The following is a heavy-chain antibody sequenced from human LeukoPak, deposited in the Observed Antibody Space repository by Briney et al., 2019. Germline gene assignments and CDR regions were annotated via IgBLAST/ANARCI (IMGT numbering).Heavy chain of an antibody. CDR1: GFTSSSYG. CDR2: ISYDGSNK. D-gene: IGHD3-22*01. V-gene: IGHV3-30*18. CDR3: AKSPWDSSGSIYYYYYYGMDV. J-gene: IGHJ6*02. Sequence: PGGSLRLSCAASGFTSSSYGMHWVRQAPGKGLEWVAVISYDGSNKYYADSVKGRFTISRDNSKNTLYLQMNSLRAEDTAVYYCAKSPWDSSGSIYYYYYYGMDVWGQGTTVTVSS.